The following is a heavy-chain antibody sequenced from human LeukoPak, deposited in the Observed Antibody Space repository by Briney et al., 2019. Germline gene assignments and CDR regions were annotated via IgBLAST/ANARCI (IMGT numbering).Heavy chain of an antibody. J-gene: IGHJ4*02. CDR3: ARDSSGFYTFDY. D-gene: IGHD6-19*01. Sequence: AASVKVSFKASGYTFTVYYMHWVRQAPGQGLEWMGWINPNSGGTNYSQKFQGWVTMTRDTSISTAHMELSRLRSDDTAVYYCARDSSGFYTFDYWGQGTLVTVSS. CDR2: INPNSGGT. V-gene: IGHV1-2*04. CDR1: GYTFTVYY.